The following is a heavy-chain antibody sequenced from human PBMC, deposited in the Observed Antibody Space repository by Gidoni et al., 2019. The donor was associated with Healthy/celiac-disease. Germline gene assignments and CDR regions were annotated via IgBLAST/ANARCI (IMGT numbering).Heavy chain of an antibody. CDR1: GGSISSSSYY. D-gene: IGHD5-18*01. Sequence: QLQLQESGPGLVKPSETLSLTCTVSGGSISSSSYYWGWIRQPPGKGLEWIGSSYYSGSTYYNPSLKSRVTISVDTSKNQFSLKLSSVTAADTAVYYCARDTDTAMVIGLYYYYGMDVWGQGTTVTVSS. CDR2: SYYSGST. CDR3: ARDTDTAMVIGLYYYYGMDV. J-gene: IGHJ6*02. V-gene: IGHV4-39*07.